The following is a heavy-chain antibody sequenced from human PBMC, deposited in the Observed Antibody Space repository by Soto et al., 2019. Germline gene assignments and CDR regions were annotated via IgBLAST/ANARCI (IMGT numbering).Heavy chain of an antibody. CDR1: GFTFSNYW. Sequence: PGGSLRLSCAASGFTFSNYWMSWVRQAPGKGLEWVANIKQDGSESNYADSVKGRFTISRDSAENSLYLQMTSLRAEDTAVYYCASARHIGPWGQGTLVTVSS. V-gene: IGHV3-7*01. J-gene: IGHJ5*02. D-gene: IGHD2-21*01. CDR3: ASARHIGP. CDR2: IKQDGSES.